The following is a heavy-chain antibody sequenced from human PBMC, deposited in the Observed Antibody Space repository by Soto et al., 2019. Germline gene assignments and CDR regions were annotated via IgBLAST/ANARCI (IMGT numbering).Heavy chain of an antibody. CDR2: IWYDGSNK. Sequence: GGSLRLSCAASGFTFSSYGMHWVRQAPGKGLEWVAVIWYDGSNKYYADSVKGRFTISRDNSKNTLYLQMNSLRAEDTAVYYCARDRRIYGMDVWGQGTTVTVSS. CDR1: GFTFSSYG. J-gene: IGHJ6*02. CDR3: ARDRRIYGMDV. V-gene: IGHV3-33*01.